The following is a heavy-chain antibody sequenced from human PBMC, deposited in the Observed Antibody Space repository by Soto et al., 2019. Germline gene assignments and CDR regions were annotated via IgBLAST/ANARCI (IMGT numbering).Heavy chain of an antibody. V-gene: IGHV3-30-3*01. CDR2: ISYDGSNK. CDR1: GFTFISYA. J-gene: IGHJ6*02. D-gene: IGHD4-17*01. Sequence: GGSLRLSCAASGFTFISYAMHWVRQAPGKGLEWVAVISYDGSNKYYADSVKGRFTISRDNSKNTLYLQMNSLRAEDTAVYYCARTRLRGDYYYYGTDVWGQGTTVTVSS. CDR3: ARTRLRGDYYYYGTDV.